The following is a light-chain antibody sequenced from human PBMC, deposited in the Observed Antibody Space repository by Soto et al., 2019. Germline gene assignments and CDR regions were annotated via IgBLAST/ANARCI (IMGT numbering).Light chain of an antibody. CDR3: QQRSNWPVT. CDR2: GAF. Sequence: EIVMTQSPATLSVSPGETATLSCRASESVKTNLAWYQQKPGQAPRLLIYGAFTRAAGIPFRFSGSASGTEFTLTISSLQSEDFAVYYCQQRSNWPVTFGQGTKVEVK. V-gene: IGKV3-15*01. J-gene: IGKJ1*01. CDR1: ESVKTN.